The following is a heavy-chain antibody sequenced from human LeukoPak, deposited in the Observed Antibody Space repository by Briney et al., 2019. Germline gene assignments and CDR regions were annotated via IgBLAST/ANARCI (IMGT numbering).Heavy chain of an antibody. D-gene: IGHD3-3*01. CDR3: ARENKRLLRFLEWFDYGMDV. CDR2: INPNSGGT. Sequence: EASVKVSCKASGYTFTGYYMHWVRQAPGQGLEWMGWINPNSGGTNYAQKFQGRVTITRDTSASTAYMELSSLRSEDTAVYYCARENKRLLRFLEWFDYGMDVWGQGTTVTVSS. CDR1: GYTFTGYY. J-gene: IGHJ6*02. V-gene: IGHV1-2*02.